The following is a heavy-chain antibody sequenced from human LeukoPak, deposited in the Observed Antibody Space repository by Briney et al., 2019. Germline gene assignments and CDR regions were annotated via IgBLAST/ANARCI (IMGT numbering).Heavy chain of an antibody. CDR3: ASSDSSGWYVVDY. CDR2: ISSSSSTI. V-gene: IGHV3-48*01. D-gene: IGHD6-19*01. CDR1: GFAFNLYG. J-gene: IGHJ4*02. Sequence: GGSLRLSCAASGFAFNLYGMAWVRQAPGKGLEWVSYISSSSSTIYYADSVKGRFTISRDNAKNSLYLQMNSLRAEDTAVYYCASSDSSGWYVVDYWGQGTLVTVSS.